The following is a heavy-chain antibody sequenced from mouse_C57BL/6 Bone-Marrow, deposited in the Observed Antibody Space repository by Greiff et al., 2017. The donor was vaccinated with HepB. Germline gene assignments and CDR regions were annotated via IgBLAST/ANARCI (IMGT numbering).Heavy chain of an antibody. CDR3: ARDGLRRRAMDY. Sequence: EVKLVESGPGLVKPSQSLSLTCSVTGYSITSGYYWNWIRQFPGNKLEWMGYISYDGSNNYNPSLKNRISITRDTSKNQFFLKLNSVTTEDTATYYCARDGLRRRAMDYWGQGTSVTVSS. V-gene: IGHV3-6*01. CDR2: ISYDGSN. CDR1: GYSITSGYY. D-gene: IGHD2-4*01. J-gene: IGHJ4*01.